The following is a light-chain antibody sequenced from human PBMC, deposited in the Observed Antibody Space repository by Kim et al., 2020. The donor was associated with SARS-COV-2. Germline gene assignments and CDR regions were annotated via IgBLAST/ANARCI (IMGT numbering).Light chain of an antibody. CDR1: QDISNS. CDR3: QQLNSFPWT. J-gene: IGKJ1*01. Sequence: ASVGDRVTITCRASQDISNSLAWCQQKPGKAPNLLIYAASTLQSGVPSRFSGSGSGTEFTLTLSSLQPEDFATYYCQQLNSFPWTFGQGTKVDIK. V-gene: IGKV1-9*01. CDR2: AAS.